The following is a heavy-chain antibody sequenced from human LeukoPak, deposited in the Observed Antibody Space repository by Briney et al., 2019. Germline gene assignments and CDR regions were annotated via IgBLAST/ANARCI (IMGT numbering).Heavy chain of an antibody. J-gene: IGHJ4*02. V-gene: IGHV3-53*01. D-gene: IGHD2-15*01. CDR2: IYSGGST. CDR1: GFTVSSNN. Sequence: PGGSLRLSCAASGFTVSSNNMSWVRQAPGKGLEWVSVIYSGGSTYYADSVKGRFTISRDNSKNTLYLQMNSLRAEDTAAYYCARDRSECSGGSCYSGGFDYWGQGTLVTVSS. CDR3: ARDRSECSGGSCYSGGFDY.